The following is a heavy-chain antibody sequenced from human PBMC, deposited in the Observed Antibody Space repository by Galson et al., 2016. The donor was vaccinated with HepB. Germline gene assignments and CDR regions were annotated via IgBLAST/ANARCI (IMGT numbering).Heavy chain of an antibody. J-gene: IGHJ4*02. CDR2: IFPGGGA. CDR3: ARGHYGAF. CDR1: GVSGTY. V-gene: IGHV3-53*01. Sequence: SLRLSCAASGVSGTYMRWVRQAPGKGLEWVSVIFPGGGAYYADSVRGRFTTSRDDSWDTVYLQMRSLRPEDTAVYYCARGHYGAFLGQGKLVTVSS.